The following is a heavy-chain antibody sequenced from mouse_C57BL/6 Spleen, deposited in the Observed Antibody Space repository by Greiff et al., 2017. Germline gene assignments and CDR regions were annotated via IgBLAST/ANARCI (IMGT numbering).Heavy chain of an antibody. CDR1: GYTFTSYW. V-gene: IGHV1-50*01. J-gene: IGHJ4*01. D-gene: IGHD1-1*01. CDR3: ARTYYGSSYRDYAMDY. Sequence: VQLQQPGAELVKPGASVKLSCKASGYTFTSYWMQWVKQRPGQGLEWIGEIDPSDSYTNYNQKFKGKATLTVDTSSSTAYMQLSSLTSEDSAVYYCARTYYGSSYRDYAMDYWGQGTSVTVSS. CDR2: IDPSDSYT.